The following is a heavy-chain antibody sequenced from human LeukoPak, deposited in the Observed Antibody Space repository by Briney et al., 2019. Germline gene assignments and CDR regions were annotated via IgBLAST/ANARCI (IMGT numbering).Heavy chain of an antibody. CDR2: INPSSGAT. Sequence: ASVKVSCKASGYTFTGYYMHWVRQAPGQGLEWMGWINPSSGATNYAQKFQGRVTMTRDTSITTAYMELSRLRSDDTAVYYCARDQVVVTATDFFDYWGQGTLVTVSS. CDR1: GYTFTGYY. J-gene: IGHJ4*02. V-gene: IGHV1-2*02. CDR3: ARDQVVVTATDFFDY. D-gene: IGHD2-21*02.